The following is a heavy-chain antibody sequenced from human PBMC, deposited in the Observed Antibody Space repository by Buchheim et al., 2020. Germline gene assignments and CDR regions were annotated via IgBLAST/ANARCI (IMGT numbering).Heavy chain of an antibody. CDR3: AGETALSSAGGFDI. Sequence: ELQLVESGGGLVQPGGSLRLSCTTSAFTFSTYWMSWVRQAPGKGLEWVANINQDGSEKYYVDSVKGRFTITRDNAKNSLYLQMNSLRAEDTAVYYCAGETALSSAGGFDIWGQGT. CDR1: AFTFSTYW. D-gene: IGHD6-25*01. V-gene: IGHV3-7*01. CDR2: INQDGSEK. J-gene: IGHJ3*02.